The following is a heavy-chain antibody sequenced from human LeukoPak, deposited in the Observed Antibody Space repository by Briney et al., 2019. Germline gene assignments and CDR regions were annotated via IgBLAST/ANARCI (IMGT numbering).Heavy chain of an antibody. CDR2: LRQYGSEK. D-gene: IGHD3-10*01. CDR1: GFPFSSYW. Sequence: PGGSLRLFCAASGFPFSSYWLGWVREAPGKGLEWVANLRQYGSEKYSVVSVKGRITISSDNAKNSLYLQMSSLRVEDTAVYYCAVPLWAGEQVRFDPWGQGTLVTVPS. V-gene: IGHV3-7*05. J-gene: IGHJ5*02. CDR3: AVPLWAGEQVRFDP.